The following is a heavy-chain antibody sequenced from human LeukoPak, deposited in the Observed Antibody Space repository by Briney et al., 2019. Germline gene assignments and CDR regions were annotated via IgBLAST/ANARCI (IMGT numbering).Heavy chain of an antibody. V-gene: IGHV3-7*01. CDR3: ARAQYYSDSTGYYYLHY. Sequence: GGSLRLSCVASGFPFSSYWMTWVRQAPGKGLEWVANIKQDGSKKSYVDSVKGRFTISRDNAKNSLYLQTNSLRAEDTAVYYCARAQYYSDSTGYYYLHYWGQGTLVTVSS. J-gene: IGHJ4*02. CDR2: IKQDGSKK. CDR1: GFPFSSYW. D-gene: IGHD3-22*01.